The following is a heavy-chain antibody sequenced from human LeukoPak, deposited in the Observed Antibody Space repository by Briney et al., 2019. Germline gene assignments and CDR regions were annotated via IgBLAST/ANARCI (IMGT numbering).Heavy chain of an antibody. D-gene: IGHD6-13*01. CDR3: AKDLFVSISSSWTPYYLDY. CDR1: GFTFSSYA. J-gene: IGHJ4*02. V-gene: IGHV3-23*01. Sequence: PGGSLRLSCAASGFTFSSYAMTWVRQAPGRGLEWVSASSGSGDKTYYADSVQGRFTISRDNSKNTLYLQMNSLRAEDTAVYYCAKDLFVSISSSWTPYYLDYWGQGTLVTVSS. CDR2: SSGSGDKT.